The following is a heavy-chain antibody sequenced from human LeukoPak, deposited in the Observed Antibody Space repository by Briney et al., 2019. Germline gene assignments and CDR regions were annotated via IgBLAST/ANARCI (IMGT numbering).Heavy chain of an antibody. CDR3: TRGETSYGFDI. V-gene: IGHV4-34*01. CDR1: GGSFSGYH. CDR2: INHSGST. Sequence: SETLSLTCGVYGGSFSGYHWSWIRQPPGKGLEWIGEINHSGSTNYNPSLKSRVTISIDTSKNQFSLKLSSVTAADTAVYYCTRGETSYGFDIWGRGTMVTVPS. J-gene: IGHJ3*02.